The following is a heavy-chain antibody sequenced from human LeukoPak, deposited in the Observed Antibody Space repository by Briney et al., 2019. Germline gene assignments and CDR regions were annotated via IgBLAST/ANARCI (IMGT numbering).Heavy chain of an antibody. J-gene: IGHJ5*02. CDR1: GFTFSDYI. CDR2: ISANGGST. Sequence: PGGSLRLSCVASGFTFSDYIMNWVRQAPGKGLEWVSTISANGGSTYYADSVKGRFTISRDNSKSTLNLQMHNLRADDTAMYFCVQGDWGTWGQGTLVNVSS. CDR3: VQGDWGT. D-gene: IGHD7-27*01. V-gene: IGHV3-23*01.